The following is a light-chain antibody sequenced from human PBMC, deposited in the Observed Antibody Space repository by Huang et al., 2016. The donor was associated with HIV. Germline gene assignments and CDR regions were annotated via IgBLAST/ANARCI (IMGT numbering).Light chain of an antibody. CDR3: QQYNNWPRM. V-gene: IGKV3-15*01. CDR1: QSVSSN. CDR2: GAS. Sequence: EIVMTQSPATLSVSPGERATLSCRASQSVSSNLAWYQQKPGQPPRLLIYGASTRATGIPDRFSGGGSGTEFTLTISSLQSEDFAVYYCQQYNNWPRMFGQGTKVEIK. J-gene: IGKJ1*01.